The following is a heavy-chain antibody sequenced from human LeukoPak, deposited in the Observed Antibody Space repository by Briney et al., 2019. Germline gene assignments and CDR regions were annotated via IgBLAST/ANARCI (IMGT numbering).Heavy chain of an antibody. Sequence: SETLSLTCTVSGGSIGSFYWTWICQTPRKGLEWIGSVYYTGSTNYNPSLKSRVTISIDTSRSRFSLKLTSVTVADTAVYYCARDSRYSYGSGGMDVWGQGTTVTVSS. V-gene: IGHV4-59*01. CDR3: ARDSRYSYGSGGMDV. CDR1: GGSIGSFY. D-gene: IGHD3-10*01. CDR2: VYYTGST. J-gene: IGHJ6*02.